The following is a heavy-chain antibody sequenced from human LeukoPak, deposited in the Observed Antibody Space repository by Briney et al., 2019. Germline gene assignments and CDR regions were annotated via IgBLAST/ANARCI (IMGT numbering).Heavy chain of an antibody. D-gene: IGHD2/OR15-2a*01. CDR2: ISYDGSNK. CDR3: ARDRIHAFDY. V-gene: IGHV3-30-3*01. J-gene: IGHJ4*02. Sequence: PGGSLRLSCAASGFTFSSYAMHWARQAPGKGLEWVAVISYDGSNKYYADSVKGRFTISRDNSKNTLYLQMNSLRAEDTAVYYCARDRIHAFDYWGQGTLVTVSS. CDR1: GFTFSSYA.